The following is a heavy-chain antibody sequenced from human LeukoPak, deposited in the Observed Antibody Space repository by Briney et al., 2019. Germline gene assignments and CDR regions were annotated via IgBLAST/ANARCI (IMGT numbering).Heavy chain of an antibody. V-gene: IGHV3-30-3*01. CDR1: GFTLSSYA. CDR2: ISGFGINN. CDR3: ARWVSKAPIIVALFDN. J-gene: IGHJ4*02. Sequence: PAGSLRLSCVTTGFTLSSYAIHWVRQAPGKGLKWVAVISGFGINNYYADSVKGRFTISRDNYKNTVYLDINNLRTEDTAVYHCARWVSKAPIIVALFDNWGQGTLVTVSS. D-gene: IGHD2-15*01.